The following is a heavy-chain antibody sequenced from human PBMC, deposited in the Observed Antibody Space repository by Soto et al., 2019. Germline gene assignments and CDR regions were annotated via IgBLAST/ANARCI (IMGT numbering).Heavy chain of an antibody. CDR1: GFTFSSYD. CDR2: ISYDGSKT. D-gene: IGHD6-13*01. Sequence: PGGSLRLSCAASGFTFSSYDMHWVRQAPGKGLEWVAVISYDGSKTYYADSVKGRFTISRDNSKNTLYLQMNSLRAEDTAVYYCAKPEQPYYYYYGMDVWGQGTTVTVSS. J-gene: IGHJ6*02. CDR3: AKPEQPYYYYYGMDV. V-gene: IGHV3-30*18.